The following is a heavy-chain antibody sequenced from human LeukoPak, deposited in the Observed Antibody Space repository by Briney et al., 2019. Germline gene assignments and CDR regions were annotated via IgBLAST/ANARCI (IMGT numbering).Heavy chain of an antibody. D-gene: IGHD6-19*01. V-gene: IGHV3-7*01. CDR3: ARDRDGYSSGWYGPRLDY. J-gene: IGHJ4*02. CDR2: IKQDGSEK. CDR1: GFTFSSYW. Sequence: GGYLRLYCAASGFTFSSYWMSWVRQAPGKGLEGMANIKQDGSEKYYVDSVKGRFTISRDNAKNSLYLQTNSLRAEDTAVYYCARDRDGYSSGWYGPRLDYWGQGTLVTVSS.